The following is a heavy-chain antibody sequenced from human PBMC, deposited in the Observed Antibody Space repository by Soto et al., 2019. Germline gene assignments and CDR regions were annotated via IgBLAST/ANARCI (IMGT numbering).Heavy chain of an antibody. Sequence: PGGSLRLSCAASGFTVSSNYMSWVRQAPGKGLEWVSVIYSGGSTYYADSVKGRFTISRDNSKNTLYLQMNSLRAEDTAVYYCARVLGGSGDSSDYWGQGTLVTVSS. CDR2: IYSGGST. J-gene: IGHJ4*02. CDR1: GFTVSSNY. D-gene: IGHD3-10*01. CDR3: ARVLGGSGDSSDY. V-gene: IGHV3-66*01.